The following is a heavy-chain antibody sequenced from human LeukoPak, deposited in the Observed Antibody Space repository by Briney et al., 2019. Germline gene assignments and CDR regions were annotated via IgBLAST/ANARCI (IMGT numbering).Heavy chain of an antibody. CDR2: IRYDGSNK. CDR3: AKDLRKEYRNYFQH. V-gene: IGHV3-30*02. J-gene: IGHJ1*01. D-gene: IGHD4-11*01. Sequence: PGRSLRLSCAASGFTFSSYGTHWVRQAPGKGLEWVAFIRYDGSNKYYADSVKGRFTISRDNSKNTLYLQMNSLRAEDTAVYYCAKDLRKEYRNYFQHWGQGTLVTVSS. CDR1: GFTFSSYG.